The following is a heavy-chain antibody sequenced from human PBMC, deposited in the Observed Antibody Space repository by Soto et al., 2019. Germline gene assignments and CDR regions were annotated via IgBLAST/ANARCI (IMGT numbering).Heavy chain of an antibody. J-gene: IGHJ4*02. D-gene: IGHD1-26*01. CDR2: ITRNSRTI. CDR1: GFTFSNVE. Sequence: EVQLVESGGGLVPPGGSLRLSCAGSGFTFSNVEMTWVRQAPGKGLEWISYITRNSRTIYYADSVKGRFTISRDNAENSLYLQMNSLRGEDTAVYYCAKEATNINNFDYWGQGTLVTVSS. V-gene: IGHV3-48*03. CDR3: AKEATNINNFDY.